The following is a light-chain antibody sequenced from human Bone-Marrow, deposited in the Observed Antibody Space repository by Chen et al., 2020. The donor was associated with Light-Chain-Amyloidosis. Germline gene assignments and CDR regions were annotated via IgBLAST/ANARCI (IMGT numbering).Light chain of an antibody. J-gene: IGLJ2*01. CDR1: GSNIGAGYD. Sequence: SVIIFCSGSGSNIGAGYDVHWYQQIPGTAPKLLIYGDTNRPSGVPDRFSGFKSGTSAYLAIAGLQAEDEAHYFCQSYDSSLSGVVFGGGAKLTVL. CDR3: QSYDSSLSGVV. CDR2: GDT. V-gene: IGLV1-40*01.